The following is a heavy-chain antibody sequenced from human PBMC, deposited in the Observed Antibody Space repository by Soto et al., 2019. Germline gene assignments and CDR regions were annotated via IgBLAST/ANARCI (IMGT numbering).Heavy chain of an antibody. Sequence: GESLKISCKGSGYSFTSYWISWVRQMPGKGLERMGRIDPSDSYTNYSPSFQGHVTISADKSISTAYLQWSSLKASDTAMYYCARHGGEDTYCGGDCYSFYYYGMDVWGQGTTVTVSS. CDR3: ARHGGEDTYCGGDCYSFYYYGMDV. D-gene: IGHD2-21*02. CDR2: IDPSDSYT. V-gene: IGHV5-10-1*01. J-gene: IGHJ6*02. CDR1: GYSFTSYW.